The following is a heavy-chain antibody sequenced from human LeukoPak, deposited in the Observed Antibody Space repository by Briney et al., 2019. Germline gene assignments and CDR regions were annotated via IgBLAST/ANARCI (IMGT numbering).Heavy chain of an antibody. D-gene: IGHD6-13*01. CDR1: GGSISSNYH. Sequence: SETLSLTCTVSGGSISSNYHWGWIRQPPGKGLEWIASIYYSGNTYYNPSLKSRVTIFVDTSNNQFSLKLSSVTAADTAVYYCARLGIAATGPAIWGQGTMVSVSS. V-gene: IGHV4-39*01. CDR2: IYYSGNT. CDR3: ARLGIAATGPAI. J-gene: IGHJ3*02.